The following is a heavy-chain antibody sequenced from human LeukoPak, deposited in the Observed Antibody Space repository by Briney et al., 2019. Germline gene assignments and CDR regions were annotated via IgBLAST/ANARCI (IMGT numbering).Heavy chain of an antibody. CDR2: INPSGGST. V-gene: IGHV1-46*01. CDR3: ARAGRFGELLFGPHLVDYLDY. CDR1: GYTFTSYY. J-gene: IGHJ4*02. Sequence: ASVKVSCKGSGYTFTSYYMHWVRQAPGQGLEWMGIINPSGGSTSYAQKFQGRVTMTRDTSTSTVYMELSSLRSEDTAVYYCARAGRFGELLFGPHLVDYLDYWGQGTLVTVSS. D-gene: IGHD3-10*01.